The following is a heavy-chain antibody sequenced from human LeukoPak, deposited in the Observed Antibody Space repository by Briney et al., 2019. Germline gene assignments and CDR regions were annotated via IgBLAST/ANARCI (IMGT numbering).Heavy chain of an antibody. CDR2: INPSGGST. CDR3: ARDWYDSSGYYYPLQYFDY. V-gene: IGHV1-46*01. Sequence: RASVKVSCKTSGYTFTSYYMHWVRQAPGQGLEWMGIINPSGGSTSYAQKFQGRVTMTRDMSTSTVYMELSSLRSEDTAVYYCARDWYDSSGYYYPLQYFDYWGQGTLVTVSS. CDR1: GYTFTSYY. D-gene: IGHD3-22*01. J-gene: IGHJ4*02.